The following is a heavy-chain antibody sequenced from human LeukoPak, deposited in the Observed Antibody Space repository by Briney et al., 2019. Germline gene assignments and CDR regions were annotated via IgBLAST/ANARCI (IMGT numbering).Heavy chain of an antibody. J-gene: IGHJ4*02. CDR2: IIPIFGTA. Sequence: SVKVSCKASGGTLSSYAISWVRQAPGQGLEWMGGIIPIFGTANYAQKFQGRVTITTDESTSTAYMELSSLRSEDTAVYYCARGGSRDGYNLGYWGQGTLVTVSS. D-gene: IGHD5-24*01. CDR3: ARGGSRDGYNLGY. V-gene: IGHV1-69*05. CDR1: GGTLSSYA.